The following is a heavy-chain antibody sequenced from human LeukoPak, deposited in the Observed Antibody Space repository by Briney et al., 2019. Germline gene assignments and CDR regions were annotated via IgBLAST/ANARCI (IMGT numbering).Heavy chain of an antibody. D-gene: IGHD3-22*01. J-gene: IGHJ3*02. Sequence: PAETLSLTCTVSGGSISSYYWRWIRQPPGKGLEWIGYIYYSGSTNYNPSLKSRVTISVDTSKNQFSLNMSSVTAADTAVYYCARHKENMIVVVNYAFDIWGQGTMVTVSS. CDR3: ARHKENMIVVVNYAFDI. CDR2: IYYSGST. CDR1: GGSISSYY. V-gene: IGHV4-59*08.